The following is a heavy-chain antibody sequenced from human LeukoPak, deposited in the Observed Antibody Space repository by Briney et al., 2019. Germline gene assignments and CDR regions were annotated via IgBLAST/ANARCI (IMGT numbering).Heavy chain of an antibody. D-gene: IGHD3-10*01. CDR3: ARTYYYGSGSYYNPRGYFDY. J-gene: IGHJ4*02. CDR1: GGSFSGYY. CDR2: INHSGST. V-gene: IGHV4-34*01. Sequence: SETPSLTCAVYGGSFSGYYWSWIRQPPGKGLEWIGEINHSGSTNYNPSLKSRVTISVDTSKNQFSLKLSSVTAADTAVYYCARTYYYGSGSYYNPRGYFDYWGQGTLVTVSS.